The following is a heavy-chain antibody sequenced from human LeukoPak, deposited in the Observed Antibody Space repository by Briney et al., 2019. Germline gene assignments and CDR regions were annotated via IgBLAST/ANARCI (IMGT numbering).Heavy chain of an antibody. CDR3: ARDWGLRYFDWLYGMDV. Sequence: PSETLSLTCTVSGGSISSSSYYWGWIRQPPGKGLEWIGSIYYSGSTYYNPSLKSRVTISVDTSKNQFSLKLSSVTAADTAVYYCARDWGLRYFDWLYGMDVWGQGTTVTVSS. CDR2: IYYSGST. J-gene: IGHJ6*02. D-gene: IGHD3-9*01. V-gene: IGHV4-39*07. CDR1: GGSISSSSYY.